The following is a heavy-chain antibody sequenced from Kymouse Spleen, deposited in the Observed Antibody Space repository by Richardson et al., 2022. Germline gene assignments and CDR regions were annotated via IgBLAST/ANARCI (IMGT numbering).Heavy chain of an antibody. V-gene: IGHV3-21*03. CDR2: ISSSSSYI. Sequence: EVQLVESGGGLVKPGGSLRLSCAASGFTFSSYSMNWVRQAPGKGLEWVSSISSSSSYIYYADSVKGRFTISRDNAKNSLYLQMNSLRAEDTAVYYCARDGDSGSYYVYYYYGMDVWGQGTTVTVSS. D-gene: IGHD1-26*01. J-gene: IGHJ6*02. CDR3: ARDGDSGSYYVYYYYGMDV. CDR1: GFTFSSYS.